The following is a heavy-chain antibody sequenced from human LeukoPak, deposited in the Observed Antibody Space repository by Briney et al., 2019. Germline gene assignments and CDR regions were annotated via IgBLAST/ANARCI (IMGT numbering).Heavy chain of an antibody. CDR3: ASDRDSGSYCLDY. CDR1: GFTFSSYA. J-gene: IGHJ4*02. CDR2: ISYDGSNK. Sequence: GRSLRLSCAASGFTFSSYAMHWVRQAPGKGLEWVAVISYDGSNKYYADSVKGRFTISRDNSKNTLYLQMNSLRAEDTAVYYCASDRDSGSYCLDYWGQGTVVTVSS. D-gene: IGHD1-26*01. V-gene: IGHV3-30*01.